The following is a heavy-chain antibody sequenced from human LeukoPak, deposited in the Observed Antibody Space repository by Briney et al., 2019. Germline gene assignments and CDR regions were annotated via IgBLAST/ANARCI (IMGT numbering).Heavy chain of an antibody. D-gene: IGHD2-15*01. CDR1: GYTFTSYD. J-gene: IGHJ5*02. CDR2: MNPNSGNT. CDR3: ARRPPWRRGRGVNWFDP. Sequence: ASVKVSCKASGYTFTSYDINWVRQATGQGLEWMGWMNPNSGNTGYAQKFQGRVTITRNTSISTAYMELSSLRSEDTAVYYCARRPPWRRGRGVNWFDPWGQGTLVTVSS. V-gene: IGHV1-8*03.